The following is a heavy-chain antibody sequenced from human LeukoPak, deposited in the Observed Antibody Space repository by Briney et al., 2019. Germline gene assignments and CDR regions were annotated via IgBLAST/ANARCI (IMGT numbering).Heavy chain of an antibody. J-gene: IGHJ4*02. Sequence: GGSLRLSCAAPGFTFSSYWMTWVRQAPGKGLEWVSAISGSGGSTYYADSVKGRFTISRDNSKNTLYLQMNSLRAEDTAVYYCAKLRAAGTIYFDYWGQGTLVTVSS. CDR3: AKLRAAGTIYFDY. CDR1: GFTFSSYW. D-gene: IGHD6-13*01. CDR2: ISGSGGST. V-gene: IGHV3-23*01.